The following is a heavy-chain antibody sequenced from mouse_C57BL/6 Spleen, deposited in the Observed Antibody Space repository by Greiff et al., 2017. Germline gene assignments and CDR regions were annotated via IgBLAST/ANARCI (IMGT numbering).Heavy chain of an antibody. CDR1: GFSLTSYG. V-gene: IGHV2-5*01. Sequence: VQVVESGPGLVQPSQSLSITCTVSGFSLTSYGVHWVRQSPGKGLEWLGVIWRGGSTDYNAAFMSRLSITKDNSKSQVFFKMNSLQADDTAIYYCAKNLYYGSSYWYFDVWGTGTTVTVSS. CDR2: IWRGGST. D-gene: IGHD1-1*01. J-gene: IGHJ1*03. CDR3: AKNLYYGSSYWYFDV.